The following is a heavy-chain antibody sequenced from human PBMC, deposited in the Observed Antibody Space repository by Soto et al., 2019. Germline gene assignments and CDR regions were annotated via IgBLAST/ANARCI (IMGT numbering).Heavy chain of an antibody. CDR2: IGPDPSNT. D-gene: IGHD3-22*01. J-gene: IGHJ4*02. CDR1: GFTFSTTG. Sequence: EVQLLESGGALVQPGGSLRLSCTTSGFTFSTTGMLWLRQPPGKGLEWVSAIGPDPSNTKYTDSVKGRFIISRDNSKNTVFLQMTSLGAEDTALYYCTTARHSSSDACPAAEWGQGTLITVSS. V-gene: IGHV3-23*01. CDR3: TTARHSSSDACPAAE.